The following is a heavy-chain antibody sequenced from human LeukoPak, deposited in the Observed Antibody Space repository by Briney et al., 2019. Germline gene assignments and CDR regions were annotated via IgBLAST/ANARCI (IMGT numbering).Heavy chain of an antibody. V-gene: IGHV3-9*01. CDR3: AKDQDSSGYYKYYFDY. CDR2: ISWNSGSI. D-gene: IGHD3-22*01. J-gene: IGHJ4*02. Sequence: GGSLRLSCAASGFTFDDYAMHWVRHAPGKGLEWVSGISWNSGSIGYADSVKGRFTISRDNAKNSLYLQMNSLRAEDTALYYCAKDQDSSGYYKYYFDYWGQGTLVTVSS. CDR1: GFTFDDYA.